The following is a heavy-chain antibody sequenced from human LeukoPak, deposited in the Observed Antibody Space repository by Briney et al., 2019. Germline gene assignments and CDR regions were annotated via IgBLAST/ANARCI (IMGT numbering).Heavy chain of an antibody. Sequence: SETLSLTCTVSGGSLSSYYWSWIRQPPGKGLEWIGYIYYSGSTNYNPSLKSRVTISVDTSKNQFSLKLTSVTAADTAVYYCARGVNSGYFDYCGQGTLVTVSS. CDR1: GGSLSSYY. D-gene: IGHD1-26*01. J-gene: IGHJ4*02. CDR3: ARGVNSGYFDY. V-gene: IGHV4-59*01. CDR2: IYYSGST.